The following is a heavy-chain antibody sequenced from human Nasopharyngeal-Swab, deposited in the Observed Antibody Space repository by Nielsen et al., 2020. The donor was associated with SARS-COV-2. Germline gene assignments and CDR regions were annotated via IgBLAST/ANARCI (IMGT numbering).Heavy chain of an antibody. V-gene: IGHV4-59*01. D-gene: IGHD3-22*01. CDR2: IYYSGSP. CDR1: GGSISSYY. CDR3: AREGYYDSSGYYNHDAFDI. Sequence: SETLSLTCTVSGGSISSYYWSWIRQPPGKGLEWIGYIYYSGSPNYNPSLKSRVTISLDTSKNQLSLKLSSVTAADTAVYYCAREGYYDSSGYYNHDAFDIWGQGTMVTVSS. J-gene: IGHJ3*02.